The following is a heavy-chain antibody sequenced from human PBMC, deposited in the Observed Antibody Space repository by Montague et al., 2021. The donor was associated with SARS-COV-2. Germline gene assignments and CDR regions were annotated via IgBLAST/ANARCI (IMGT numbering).Heavy chain of an antibody. CDR3: AHLIRYYDIFTGIPFDY. Sequence: PALVKPTQTLTLTCTFSGFSLSTSGVGVGWIRRPPGKALEWVAVIYSNDEKRYSPSLRNRLTITKDTAKNQVVLSLTYVDPVDTATYYCAHLIRYYDIFTGIPFDYWGQGSQVTVSS. D-gene: IGHD3-9*01. CDR1: GFSLSTSGVG. V-gene: IGHV2-5*01. CDR2: IYSNDEK. J-gene: IGHJ4*02.